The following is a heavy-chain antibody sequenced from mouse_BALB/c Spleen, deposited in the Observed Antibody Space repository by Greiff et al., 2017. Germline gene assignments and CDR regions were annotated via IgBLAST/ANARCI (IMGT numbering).Heavy chain of an antibody. V-gene: IGHV14-1*02. Sequence: EVKLMESGAELVRPGALVKLSCKASGFNIKDYYMHWVKQRPEQGLEWIGWIDPENGNTIYDPKFQGKASITADTSSNTAYLQLSSLTSEDTAVYYCARRGIRYAMDYWGQGTSVTVSS. CDR3: ARRGIRYAMDY. D-gene: IGHD2-4*01. CDR2: IDPENGNT. CDR1: GFNIKDYY. J-gene: IGHJ4*01.